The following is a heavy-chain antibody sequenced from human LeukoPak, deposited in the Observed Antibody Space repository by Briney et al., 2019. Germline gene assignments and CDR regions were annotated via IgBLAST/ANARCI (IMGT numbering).Heavy chain of an antibody. CDR1: GGSISSGSYY. CDR3: ARGKSVVTAILGHLDY. D-gene: IGHD2-21*02. Sequence: SETLSLTCTVSGGSISSGSYYWRWIRQPAGKGLEWIGRIYTSGSTNYNPSLKSRVTISVDTSKNQFSLKLSSVTAADTAVYYCARGKSVVTAILGHLDYWGQGTLVTVSS. CDR2: IYTSGST. V-gene: IGHV4-61*02. J-gene: IGHJ4*02.